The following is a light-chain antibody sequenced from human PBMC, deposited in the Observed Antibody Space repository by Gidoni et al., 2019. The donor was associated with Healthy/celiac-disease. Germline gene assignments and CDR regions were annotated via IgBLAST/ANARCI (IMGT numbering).Light chain of an antibody. CDR2: AVS. J-gene: IGLJ3*02. CDR3: SSYTSSSTPWV. Sequence: QSALTQPASVSVSPGQSLTISCTGTSSDVGGYNYVSWYQQHPGKAPKLMIYAVSNRPSGVPNRFSGSKSGNTASLTISGLQAEDEADYYCSSYTSSSTPWVFGGGTKLTVL. V-gene: IGLV2-14*01. CDR1: SSDVGGYNY.